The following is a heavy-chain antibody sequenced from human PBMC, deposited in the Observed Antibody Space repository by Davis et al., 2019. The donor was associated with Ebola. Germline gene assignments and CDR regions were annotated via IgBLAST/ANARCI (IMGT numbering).Heavy chain of an antibody. CDR2: ISSGGSTI. D-gene: IGHD1-26*01. V-gene: IGHV3-48*03. Sequence: GESLKISCAASGFTFSNYEMNWVRQAPGKGLEWVSYISSGGSTIYYADSVKGRFIMSRDNAKNSLYLQMNSLRAEDTAVYYCARGPTYSGSYSAHWGRGTLVTVSS. J-gene: IGHJ4*02. CDR3: ARGPTYSGSYSAH. CDR1: GFTFSNYE.